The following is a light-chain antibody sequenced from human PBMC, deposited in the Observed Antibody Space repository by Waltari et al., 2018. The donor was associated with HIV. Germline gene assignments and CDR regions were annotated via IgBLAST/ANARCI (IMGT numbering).Light chain of an antibody. J-gene: IGLJ2*01. CDR1: STASRFYQY. CDR3: ASNRLDYTLI. V-gene: IGLV2-14*03. Sequence: QSALTQPASVSGFLGQSINISCTGLSTASRFYQYVSWYQQHPGKIPRLIIFDIKNRPSGVSDHFAGSRSGNSASLTFSGLQSGDEAHYYCASNRLDYTLIFGGGTKLTVL. CDR2: DIK.